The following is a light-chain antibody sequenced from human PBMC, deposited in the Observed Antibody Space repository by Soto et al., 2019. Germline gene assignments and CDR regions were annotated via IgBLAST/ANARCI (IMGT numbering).Light chain of an antibody. CDR1: QSVNNY. Sequence: EIVLAQSPATLSLSPGGRATLSCRASQSVNNYLAWYQQKPGQAPRLLIYDASNRATGIPARFSGTGSGTDFTLTISRLEPEDFAVYYCQQRYAWPLTFGGGTKVEIK. CDR3: QQRYAWPLT. CDR2: DAS. J-gene: IGKJ4*01. V-gene: IGKV3-11*01.